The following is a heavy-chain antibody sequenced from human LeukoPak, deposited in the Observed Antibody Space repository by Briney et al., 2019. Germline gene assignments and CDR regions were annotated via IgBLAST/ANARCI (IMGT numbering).Heavy chain of an antibody. Sequence: GRSLRLSWAASGFTYSSYWMSWVRQGPGNGLEWVANIKQDGSEKYYVDSVTGRFTIYRDKHKNSLYLQMNSLRAEDTAVYYCARLLSGYSYNAFDIWGQGREVTVSS. D-gene: IGHD5-18*01. CDR1: GFTYSSYW. CDR2: IKQDGSEK. V-gene: IGHV3-7*01. CDR3: ARLLSGYSYNAFDI. J-gene: IGHJ3*02.